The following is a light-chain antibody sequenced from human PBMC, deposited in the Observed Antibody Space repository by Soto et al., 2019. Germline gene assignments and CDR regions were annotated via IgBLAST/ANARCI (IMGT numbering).Light chain of an antibody. CDR1: QSIGSF. J-gene: IGKJ1*01. Sequence: DIQMTQSPSTLSASVGDRVTITCRASQSIGSFLAWYQQKPVKNPKLLIYKAAILEGGVPSRFSGSGYGTDFTLTISRLHTDDFATNYCQQYESYWTFGQRTKVDMK. V-gene: IGKV1-5*03. CDR3: QQYESYWT. CDR2: KAA.